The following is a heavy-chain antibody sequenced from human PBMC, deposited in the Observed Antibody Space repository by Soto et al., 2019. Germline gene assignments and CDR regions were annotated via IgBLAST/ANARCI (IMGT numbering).Heavy chain of an antibody. D-gene: IGHD2-2*01. CDR2: INGGNGDT. CDR3: ARGYCSSTSCQYYFDF. Sequence: ASVKVSCKASGYTFTGYAIHWVRQAPGQRIEWMGWINGGNGDTKYSQKFQGRVTITRDTSASTAYMELTSLGSEDTAVYHCARGYCSSTSCQYYFDFWGQGTPVTVSS. J-gene: IGHJ4*02. CDR1: GYTFTGYA. V-gene: IGHV1-3*01.